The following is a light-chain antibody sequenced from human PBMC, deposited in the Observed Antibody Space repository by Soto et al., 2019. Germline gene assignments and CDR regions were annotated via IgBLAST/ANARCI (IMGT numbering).Light chain of an antibody. V-gene: IGKV1-5*01. CDR3: QQSYSSPPT. CDR2: DAS. Sequence: DIQMTQSPSTLSAFVGDRVTITCRASQSISSWLAWYQQKPGKAPKLLIYDASSLESGVPSRFSGSRSGPDFTLTISSLQPEDFATYYCQQSYSSPPTFGQGTKVDIK. J-gene: IGKJ1*01. CDR1: QSISSW.